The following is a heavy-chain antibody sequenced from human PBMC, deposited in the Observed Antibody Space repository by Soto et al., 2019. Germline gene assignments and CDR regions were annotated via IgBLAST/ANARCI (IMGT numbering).Heavy chain of an antibody. D-gene: IGHD1-26*01. J-gene: IGHJ4*02. CDR2: INHSGST. CDR1: GGSFSGYY. CDR3: ARGRWEVRFDD. V-gene: IGHV4-34*01. Sequence: SETLSVTCAVYGGSFSGYYWSWIRQSPGKGLEWIGEINHSGSTNYNPSLKSRVTISVDTSKNQFSLNLISVTAADTAVYYCARGRWEVRFDDWGQGTLVTVSS.